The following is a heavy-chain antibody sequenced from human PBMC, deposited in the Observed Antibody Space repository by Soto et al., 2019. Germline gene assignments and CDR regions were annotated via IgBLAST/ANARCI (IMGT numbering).Heavy chain of an antibody. Sequence: EVQLVESGGGLVEPGGSLRLSCAASGIPFSTTYMNWVRQAPGKGLEWVGRIKSKIVGETTDFSAPVKGRFSLSSDDSKNTVSLQMNCLKSEDTAIYYCTTDNCRSSTCYLNYWGQGALVTVSS. CDR1: GIPFSTTY. D-gene: IGHD2-2*01. CDR2: IKSKIVGETT. CDR3: TTDNCRSSTCYLNY. V-gene: IGHV3-15*07. J-gene: IGHJ4*02.